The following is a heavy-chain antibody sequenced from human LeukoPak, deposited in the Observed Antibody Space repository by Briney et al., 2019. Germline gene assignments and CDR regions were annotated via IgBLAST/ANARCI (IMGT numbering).Heavy chain of an antibody. V-gene: IGHV4-59*01. D-gene: IGHD5-18*01. CDR3: ARGPIQLWENWFDP. J-gene: IGHJ5*02. Sequence: SETLSLTCTVSGGSISSYYWSWIRQPPGKGLEWIGYIYYSGSTNYNPSLKSRVTISVDTSKNQFSLKLSSVTAADTAVYYCARGPIQLWENWFDPWGQGTLVTVSS. CDR2: IYYSGST. CDR1: GGSISSYY.